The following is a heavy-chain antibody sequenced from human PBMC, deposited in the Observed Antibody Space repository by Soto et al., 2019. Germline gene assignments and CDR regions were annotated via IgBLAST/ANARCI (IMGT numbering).Heavy chain of an antibody. CDR2: ISSSGSTI. V-gene: IGHV3-11*04. CDR1: GFTFSDYY. D-gene: IGHD3-9*01. J-gene: IGHJ4*02. Sequence: PGGSLRLSCAASGFTFSDYYMSWIRQAPGKGLEWVSYISSSGSTIYYADSVKGRFTISRDNSKNTLYLQMNSLRAEDTAVYYCAGEFYYDILTGYYFRGRDYWGQGTLVTVSS. CDR3: AGEFYYDILTGYYFRGRDY.